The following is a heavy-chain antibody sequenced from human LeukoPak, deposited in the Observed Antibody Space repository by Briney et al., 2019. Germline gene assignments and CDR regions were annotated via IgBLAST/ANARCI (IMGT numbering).Heavy chain of an antibody. Sequence: GASVKVSCKASGYTFTSYGISGVRQAPGQGLEWMGWISAFNGNTNYAQKLQGRVTMTTDTSTSTAYMQLRSLRSDDTAVYYCARGRTYYYDSSGRPADAFDIWGQGTMVTVSS. J-gene: IGHJ3*02. CDR1: GYTFTSYG. V-gene: IGHV1-18*01. D-gene: IGHD3-22*01. CDR2: ISAFNGNT. CDR3: ARGRTYYYDSSGRPADAFDI.